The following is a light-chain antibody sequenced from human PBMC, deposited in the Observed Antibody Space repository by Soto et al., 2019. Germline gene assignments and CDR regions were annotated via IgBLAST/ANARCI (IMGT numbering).Light chain of an antibody. V-gene: IGLV2-14*01. CDR2: EVS. Sequence: QSALTQPASVSGSPGQSITISCTGTSSDVGSSNFVSWYQQHPGKAPKLNFYEVSNRPPGLSDRFSGSKSGTTASLTISGLQAEDEADYFCSSYTTNKTLLFGGGTKLTVL. CDR1: SSDVGSSNF. J-gene: IGLJ2*01. CDR3: SSYTTNKTLL.